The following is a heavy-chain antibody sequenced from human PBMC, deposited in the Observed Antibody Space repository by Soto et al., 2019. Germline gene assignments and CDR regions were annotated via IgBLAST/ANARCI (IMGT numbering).Heavy chain of an antibody. CDR2: IYYSGST. Sequence: SETLSLTCTVSGGSISRGVYYWIWIRQHPGKGLEWIGYIYYSGSTYYNPSLKSRVTISVDTSKNQFSLKLSSVTAADTAVYYCASGHYYDSSGYTFDYWGQGTLVTVSS. V-gene: IGHV4-31*03. D-gene: IGHD3-22*01. CDR1: GGSISRGVYY. J-gene: IGHJ4*02. CDR3: ASGHYYDSSGYTFDY.